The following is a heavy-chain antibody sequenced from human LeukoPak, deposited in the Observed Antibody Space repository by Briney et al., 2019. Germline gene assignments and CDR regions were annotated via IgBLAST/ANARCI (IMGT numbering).Heavy chain of an antibody. CDR2: IYNHSGGT. CDR1: GYSLSGYY. CDR3: ARDPLCTNGICSRLSYYVY. Sequence: ASVTLSCKASGYSLSGYYINWVRQAPGPGLQWMGRIYNHSGGTNATKKFQGRVTMTRDTSISTAYMQLSRLTADDTAVYYCARDPLCTNGICSRLSYYVYRGQGSLVTVSS. J-gene: IGHJ4*02. D-gene: IGHD2-8*01. V-gene: IGHV1-2*06.